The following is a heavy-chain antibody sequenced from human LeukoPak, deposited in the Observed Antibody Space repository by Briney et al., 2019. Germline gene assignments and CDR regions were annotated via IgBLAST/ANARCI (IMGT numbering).Heavy chain of an antibody. Sequence: PGGSLRLSCAASGFTFSSYEMNWVRQAPGKGLEWVSYISSSGSTIYYADSVKGRFTISRDNSKNTLHLQMSSLRPEDTGVYYCARESESYDSSGSTFAYWGQGTLVTVSS. CDR3: ARESESYDSSGSTFAY. D-gene: IGHD3-22*01. V-gene: IGHV3-48*03. J-gene: IGHJ4*02. CDR2: ISSSGSTI. CDR1: GFTFSSYE.